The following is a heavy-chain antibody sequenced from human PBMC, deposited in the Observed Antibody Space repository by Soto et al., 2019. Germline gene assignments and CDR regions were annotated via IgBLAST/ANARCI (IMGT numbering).Heavy chain of an antibody. CDR3: ARGGSAVVVTAIYYYYYGMDV. CDR1: GYTFTSYD. D-gene: IGHD2-21*02. Sequence: QVQLVQSGAEVKKPGASVKVSCKASGYTFTSYDINWVRQATGQGLEWMGWMNPNSGNTGYAQKLQGRVTMTGNTSISTAYMELSSLRSEDTAVYYCARGGSAVVVTAIYYYYYGMDVWGQGTTVTVSS. J-gene: IGHJ6*02. CDR2: MNPNSGNT. V-gene: IGHV1-8*01.